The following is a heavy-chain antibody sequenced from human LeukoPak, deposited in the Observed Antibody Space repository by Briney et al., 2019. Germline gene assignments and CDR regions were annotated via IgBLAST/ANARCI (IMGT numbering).Heavy chain of an antibody. V-gene: IGHV3-15*01. CDR2: IKSKTDGGTT. D-gene: IGHD1-14*01. CDR1: GFTFSNAW. J-gene: IGHJ4*02. Sequence: GSLRLSCAASGFTFSNAWMSWVRQAPGKGLEWVGRIKSKTDGGTTNYAAPVKGRFTISRDDSKSTLYLQMNSLKTEDTAVYYCTTTGVDYYFDYWGQGTLVTVSS. CDR3: TTTGVDYYFDY.